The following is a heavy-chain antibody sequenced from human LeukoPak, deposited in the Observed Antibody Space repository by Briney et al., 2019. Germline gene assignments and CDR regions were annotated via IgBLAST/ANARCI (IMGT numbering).Heavy chain of an antibody. V-gene: IGHV3-30*04. D-gene: IGHD3-22*01. CDR2: ISYDGSNK. CDR1: RFTFSSYA. CDR3: AKAGPLGITMIAPQHRDHYYYYYMDV. Sequence: GRSLRLSCAASRFTFSSYAMHWVRQAPGKGLEWVAVISYDGSNKYYADSVKGRFTISRDNSKNTLYLQMNSLRAEDTAVYYCAKAGPLGITMIAPQHRDHYYYYYMDVWGKGTTVTVSS. J-gene: IGHJ6*03.